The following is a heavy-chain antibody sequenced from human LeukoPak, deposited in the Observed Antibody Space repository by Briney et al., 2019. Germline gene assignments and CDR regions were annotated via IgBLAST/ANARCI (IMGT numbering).Heavy chain of an antibody. CDR2: INSNGSST. V-gene: IGHV3-74*01. J-gene: IGHJ4*02. CDR1: GFTFSSYW. CDR3: ARAKENRVYYFDY. Sequence: PGGSLRLSCAASGFTFSSYWMHWVRQAPGKGLVWVSRINSNGSSTSYADSVKGRFTISRDNAKNTLYLQMNSLRAEDTAVYYCARAKENRVYYFDYWGQGTLVTVSS. D-gene: IGHD1-14*01.